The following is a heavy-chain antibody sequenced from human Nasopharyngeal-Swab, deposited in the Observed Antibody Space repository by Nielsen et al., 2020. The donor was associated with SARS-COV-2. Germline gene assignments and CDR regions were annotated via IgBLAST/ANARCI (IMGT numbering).Heavy chain of an antibody. D-gene: IGHD3-22*01. V-gene: IGHV4-59*12. Sequence: SETLSLTCTVSGGSISSYYWSWIRQPPGKGLEWIGYIYYSGSTKYNPSLKSRVTMSVDTSKNQFSLKLSSVTAADTAVYYCAREIASYYYDSSGYYYPDYYYYGMDVWGQGTTVTVSS. CDR3: AREIASYYYDSSGYYYPDYYYYGMDV. J-gene: IGHJ6*02. CDR2: IYYSGST. CDR1: GGSISSYY.